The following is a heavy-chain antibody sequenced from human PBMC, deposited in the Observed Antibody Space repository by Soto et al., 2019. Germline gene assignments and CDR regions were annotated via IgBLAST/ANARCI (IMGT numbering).Heavy chain of an antibody. V-gene: IGHV4-59*01. Sequence: WTWVRQPPGKGLEWIGYVVYSGSPNYNPSLKSRVTISVDTSKSQFPLKLSSVTAADTAVYYCARTTYYYDSTGSYYYYFMDVW. CDR2: VVYSGSP. CDR3: ARTTYYYDSTGSYYYYFMDV. D-gene: IGHD3-22*01. J-gene: IGHJ6*01.